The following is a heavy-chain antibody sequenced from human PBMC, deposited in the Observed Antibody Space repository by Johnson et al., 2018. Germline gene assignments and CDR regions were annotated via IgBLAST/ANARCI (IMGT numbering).Heavy chain of an antibody. J-gene: IGHJ3*02. CDR3: ARAYCGGTCYSGIGDAFDI. V-gene: IGHV3-13*01. CDR1: GFTFSSYD. D-gene: IGHD2-21*02. CDR2: IGTAGDT. Sequence: QLVESGGGVVQPGRSLRLSCAASGFTFSSYDMHWVRQATGKGLEWVSAIGTAGDTYYPGSVKGRFTISRENAKNSLYLQMNSLRAGDTALYYCARAYCGGTCYSGIGDAFDIWGQGTMVTVSS.